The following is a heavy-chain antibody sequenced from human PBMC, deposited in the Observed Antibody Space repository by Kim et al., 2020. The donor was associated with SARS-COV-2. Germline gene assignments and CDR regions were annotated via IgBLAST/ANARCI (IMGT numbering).Heavy chain of an antibody. CDR1: GFTFSSYW. J-gene: IGHJ4*02. V-gene: IGHV3-7*03. CDR3: ARERWNPRGPFEY. CDR2: IKQDGSEK. D-gene: IGHD1-1*01. Sequence: GGSLRLSCAASGFTFSSYWMSWVRQAPGKGLEWVANIKQDGSEKYYVDSVKGRFTISRDNAENTLYLQMNSLRAEDTAVYYCARERWNPRGPFEYWGQGTLFTASS.